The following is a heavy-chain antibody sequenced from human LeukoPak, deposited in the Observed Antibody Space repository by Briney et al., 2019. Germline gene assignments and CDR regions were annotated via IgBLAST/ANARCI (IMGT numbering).Heavy chain of an antibody. CDR2: ISSSSSYI. J-gene: IGHJ4*02. Sequence: GGSLRLSCAASGFTVSSNYMSWVRQAPGKGLEWVSSISSSSSYIYYADSVKGRFTISRDNAKNSLYLQMKSLRAEDTAVYYCARDKYLFDSQAPFDYWGQGTLVTVSS. CDR1: GFTVSSNY. D-gene: IGHD3-22*01. CDR3: ARDKYLFDSQAPFDY. V-gene: IGHV3-21*01.